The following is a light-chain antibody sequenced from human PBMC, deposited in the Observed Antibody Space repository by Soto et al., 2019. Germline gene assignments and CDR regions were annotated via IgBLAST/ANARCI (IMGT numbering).Light chain of an antibody. V-gene: IGLV2-14*02. CDR1: SSDVGSYNL. Sequence: QSVLTQPASVSGSPGQSITISCTGTSSDVGSYNLVSWYQLHPGKAPKVIIYEGTKRPSGVSDRFFGFKSGNTASLTISGLQAEDEADYYCSSYTSSSTRVFGGGTKLTVL. CDR3: SSYTSSSTRV. J-gene: IGLJ3*02. CDR2: EGT.